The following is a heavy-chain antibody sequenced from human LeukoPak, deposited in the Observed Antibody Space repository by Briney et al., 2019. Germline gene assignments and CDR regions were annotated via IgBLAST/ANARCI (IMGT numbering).Heavy chain of an antibody. D-gene: IGHD3-22*01. V-gene: IGHV3-23*01. Sequence: GGSLRLSCAASGFTFSSYAMSWVRQAPGQGLEWVSTIGGSGDSTYYVDSVQGRFTISRDNSKNTLYLHMDSLRDEDTAVYHCTRYYYDSNGYRIDYWGQGALVTVTS. J-gene: IGHJ4*02. CDR3: TRYYYDSNGYRIDY. CDR1: GFTFSSYA. CDR2: IGGSGDST.